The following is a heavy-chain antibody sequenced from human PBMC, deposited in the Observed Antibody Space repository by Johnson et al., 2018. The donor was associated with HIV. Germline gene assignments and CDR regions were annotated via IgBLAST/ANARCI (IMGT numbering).Heavy chain of an antibody. CDR1: GFTFSIYA. CDR2: ISDSGGGT. CDR3: AKEEGLAAAGTGEAFDI. Sequence: VQLVESGGGLVQPGGSLRLSCAASGFTFSIYAMIWVRQAPGKGLEWVSAISDSGGGTYSADSVKGRFTISRDNSKNTLYLQMNSLRAEDTAVYYCAKEEGLAAAGTGEAFDIWPRDNGHRLF. D-gene: IGHD6-13*01. V-gene: IGHV3-23*04. J-gene: IGHJ3*02.